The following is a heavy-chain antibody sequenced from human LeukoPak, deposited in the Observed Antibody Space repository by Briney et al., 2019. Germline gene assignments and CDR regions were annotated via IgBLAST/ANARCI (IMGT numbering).Heavy chain of an antibody. V-gene: IGHV3-30*03. CDR1: GFTFSSYG. D-gene: IGHD6-13*01. CDR3: ARRGVAAAGTDFDY. CDR2: ISYDGSNK. J-gene: IGHJ4*02. Sequence: GESLRLSCAASGFTFSSYGMHWVRQAPGKGLEWVAVISYDGSNKYYADSVKGRFTISRDNSKNTLYLQMNSLRAEDTAVYYCARRGVAAAGTDFDYWGQGTLVTVSS.